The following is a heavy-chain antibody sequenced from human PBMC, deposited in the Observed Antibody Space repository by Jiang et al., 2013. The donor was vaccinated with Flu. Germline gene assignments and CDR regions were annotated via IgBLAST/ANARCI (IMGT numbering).Heavy chain of an antibody. CDR2: IYYSGST. J-gene: IGHJ5*02. V-gene: IGHV4-59*08. D-gene: IGHD3-3*01. CDR1: GGSISSYY. Sequence: LLKPSETLSLTCTVSGGSISSYYWSWIRQPPGKGLEWIGYIYYSGSTNYNPSLKSRVTISVDTSKNQFSLKLSSVTAADTAVYYCASTYYDFWSGYYTGGWFDPWGQGTLVTVSS. CDR3: ASTYYDFWSGYYTGGWFDP.